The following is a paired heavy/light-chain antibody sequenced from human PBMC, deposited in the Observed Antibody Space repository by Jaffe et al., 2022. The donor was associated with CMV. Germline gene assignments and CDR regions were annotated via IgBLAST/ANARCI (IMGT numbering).Heavy chain of an antibody. CDR1: GYTFTSYY. J-gene: IGHJ2*01. V-gene: IGHV1-46*01. CDR2: INPSGGST. Sequence: QVQLVQSGAEVKKPGASVKVSCKASGYTFTSYYMHWVRQAPGQGLEWMGIINPSGGSTSYAQKFQGRVTMTRDTSTSTVYMELSSLRSEDTAVYYCARGGWVEWFGELSLQLGYFDLWGRGTLVTVSS. D-gene: IGHD3-10*01. CDR3: ARGGWVEWFGELSLQLGYFDL.
Light chain of an antibody. CDR3: MQALQTPNT. Sequence: DIVMTQSPLSLPVTPGEPASISCRSSQSLLHSNGYNYLDWYLQKPGQSPQLLIYLGSNRASGVPDRFSGSGSGTDFTLKISRVEAEDVGVYYCMQALQTPNTFGQGTRLEIK. J-gene: IGKJ5*01. CDR2: LGS. CDR1: QSLLHSNGYNY. V-gene: IGKV2-28*01.